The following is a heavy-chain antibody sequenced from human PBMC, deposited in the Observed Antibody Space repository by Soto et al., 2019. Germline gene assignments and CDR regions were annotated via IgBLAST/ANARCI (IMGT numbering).Heavy chain of an antibody. D-gene: IGHD4-4*01. CDR2: IYYSGST. J-gene: IGHJ5*02. Sequence: QLQLQESGPGLVKPSETLSLTCTVSGGSISSSSYYWGWIRQPPGKGLEWIGSIYYSGSTYYNPSLKSRVTISVDTSKNQFSLKLSSVTAADTAVYYCARLNAPYSNYNNWFDPWGQGTLVTVSS. CDR3: ARLNAPYSNYNNWFDP. CDR1: GGSISSSSYY. V-gene: IGHV4-39*01.